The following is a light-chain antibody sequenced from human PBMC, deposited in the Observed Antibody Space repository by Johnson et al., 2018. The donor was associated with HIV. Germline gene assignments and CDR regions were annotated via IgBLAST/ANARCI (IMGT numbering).Light chain of an antibody. J-gene: IGLJ1*01. CDR3: GTWDSSLGAWV. CDR2: END. CDR1: TSNIGKSY. Sequence: QPVLTQPPSVSAAPGQKVTISCSGSTSNIGKSYVSWYQQLPGTAPKLLIYENDRRPSGIPDRFSGSKSGTSATLGITGLQTGDEADYYCGTWDSSLGAWVFGTGTKVTVL. V-gene: IGLV1-51*01.